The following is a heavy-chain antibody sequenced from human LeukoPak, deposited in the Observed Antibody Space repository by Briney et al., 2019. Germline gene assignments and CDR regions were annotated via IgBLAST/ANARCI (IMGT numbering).Heavy chain of an antibody. Sequence: GGSLRLSCAASGFTFSDYYMSWIRQAPGKGLEWVSYISSSGRTIYYADSVKGRFTISRDNAKNSLYLQMNSLRAEDTAVYYCARGPSNWNDESYYFDYWGQGTLVTVSS. V-gene: IGHV3-11*01. CDR2: ISSSGRTI. D-gene: IGHD1-1*01. CDR3: ARGPSNWNDESYYFDY. J-gene: IGHJ4*02. CDR1: GFTFSDYY.